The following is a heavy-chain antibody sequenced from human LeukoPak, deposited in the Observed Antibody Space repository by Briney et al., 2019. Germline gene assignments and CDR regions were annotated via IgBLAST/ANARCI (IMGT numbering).Heavy chain of an antibody. Sequence: GASVTASCKASGGTFSSYAISWVRQAPGQGLEWMGGIIPIFGTANYAQKFQGRVTITADESTSTAYMELSSLRSEDTAVYYCARGSGGAMVFDYWGQGTLVTVSS. CDR2: IIPIFGTA. J-gene: IGHJ4*02. CDR1: GGTFSSYA. D-gene: IGHD5-18*01. CDR3: ARGSGGAMVFDY. V-gene: IGHV1-69*13.